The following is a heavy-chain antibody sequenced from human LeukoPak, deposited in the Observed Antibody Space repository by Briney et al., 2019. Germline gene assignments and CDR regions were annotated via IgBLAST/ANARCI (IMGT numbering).Heavy chain of an antibody. D-gene: IGHD3-22*01. CDR1: GYTFTSYG. CDR2: ISAYSGNT. Sequence: ASVKVSCKASGYTFTSYGISWVRQAPGQGLEWMGWISAYSGNTNYAQKLQGRVTMTTDISTSTAYMELRSLRSDDTAVYYCARGRDLYYYDSSGYYDYWGQGTLVTVSS. J-gene: IGHJ4*02. V-gene: IGHV1-18*01. CDR3: ARGRDLYYYDSSGYYDY.